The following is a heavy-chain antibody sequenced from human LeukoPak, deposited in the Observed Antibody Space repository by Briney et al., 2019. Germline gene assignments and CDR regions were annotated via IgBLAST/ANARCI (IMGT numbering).Heavy chain of an antibody. J-gene: IGHJ4*02. CDR1: GGALSSYA. Sequence: GASVKVSCKASGGALSSYAISWVRQAPGQGREWMGRIIPIFGTANYAQKFQGRVTITTDESTSTAYMELSSLRSEDTAVYYCAREERRGGKATPDFDYWGQGTLVTVSS. D-gene: IGHD2-15*01. V-gene: IGHV1-69*05. CDR2: IIPIFGTA. CDR3: AREERRGGKATPDFDY.